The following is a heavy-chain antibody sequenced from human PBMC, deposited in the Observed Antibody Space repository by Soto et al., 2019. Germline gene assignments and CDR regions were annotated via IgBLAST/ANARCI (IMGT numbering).Heavy chain of an antibody. CDR3: ARDLTYYDSSGYGDY. D-gene: IGHD3-22*01. V-gene: IGHV1-3*01. CDR2: INAGNGNT. Sequence: ASVKVSCKASGYTFTSYAMHWVRQAPGQRLEWMGWINAGNGNTKYSQKFQGRVTITRDTSASTAYMELSSLRSEDTAVYYCARDLTYYDSSGYGDYWGKGTLVTVDS. J-gene: IGHJ4*02. CDR1: GYTFTSYA.